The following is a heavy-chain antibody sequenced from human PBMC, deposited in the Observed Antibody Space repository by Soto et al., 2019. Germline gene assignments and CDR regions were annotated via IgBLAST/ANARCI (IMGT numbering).Heavy chain of an antibody. CDR2: IYPGDSDT. J-gene: IGHJ4*02. V-gene: IGHV5-51*01. Sequence: PGESLKISCKGSRYSFTSYCIGWVRQMPGKGLERMGIIYPGDSDTRYSPSFQGQVTISADKSITTTYLQWSSLKASDTAIYYCARLFDTSGWYDYWGQGTLLTVSS. CDR1: RYSFTSYC. CDR3: ARLFDTSGWYDY. D-gene: IGHD6-19*01.